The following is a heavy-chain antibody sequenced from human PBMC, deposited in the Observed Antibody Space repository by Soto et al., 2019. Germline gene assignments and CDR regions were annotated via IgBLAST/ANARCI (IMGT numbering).Heavy chain of an antibody. D-gene: IGHD2-15*01. Sequence: VGSLIVSCAASGCTFSGYSMSWVRQAPGKGLEWVSSISSSSSYIYYADSVKGRFTISRDNSKNTLYLQMNSLRAEDTAVYYCAKAQGIVVVVAAYYWGQGTLVTVSS. CDR3: AKAQGIVVVVAAYY. J-gene: IGHJ4*02. V-gene: IGHV3-21*04. CDR1: GCTFSGYS. CDR2: ISSSSSYI.